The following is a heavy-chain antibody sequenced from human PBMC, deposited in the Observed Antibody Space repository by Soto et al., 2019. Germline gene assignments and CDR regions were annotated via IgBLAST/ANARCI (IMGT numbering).Heavy chain of an antibody. CDR1: GGTFSSYA. CDR2: IIPIFGTA. Sequence: SVKVSCKASGGTFSSYAISWVRQAPGQGLEWMGGIIPIFGTANYAQKFQGRVTITADKSTSTAYMELSSLRSEDTAVYYCARSHGSFRNWFDPWGQGTLVTVSS. CDR3: ARSHGSFRNWFDP. D-gene: IGHD1-26*01. J-gene: IGHJ5*02. V-gene: IGHV1-69*06.